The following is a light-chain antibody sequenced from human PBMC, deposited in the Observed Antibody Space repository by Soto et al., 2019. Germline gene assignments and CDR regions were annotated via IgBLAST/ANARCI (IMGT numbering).Light chain of an antibody. CDR2: AVS. V-gene: IGKV1-9*01. Sequence: DIPLTQSPSFLSASVGDRVTITCRASQGISSYLAWYPQEPGKAPKILLYAVSTLQSGVPSRFSSSGSGTEFTLTISSLQPEDFATYYCQQLNTYPLTFGGGTKVEIK. CDR3: QQLNTYPLT. J-gene: IGKJ4*01. CDR1: QGISSY.